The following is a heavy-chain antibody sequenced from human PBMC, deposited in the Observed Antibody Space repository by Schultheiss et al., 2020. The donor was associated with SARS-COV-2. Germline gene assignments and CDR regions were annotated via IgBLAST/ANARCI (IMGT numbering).Heavy chain of an antibody. CDR1: GFTFSSYW. Sequence: GESLKISCAASGFTFSSYWMHWVRQAPGKGLVWVSRINSDGRTRSHADSVKGRFTISRDNSKNTLYLQMNSLRAEDTAVYYCAKEGVRWSIDSWGRGTLVTVSS. CDR3: AKEGVRWSIDS. J-gene: IGHJ4*02. D-gene: IGHD3-16*01. V-gene: IGHV3-74*01. CDR2: INSDGRTR.